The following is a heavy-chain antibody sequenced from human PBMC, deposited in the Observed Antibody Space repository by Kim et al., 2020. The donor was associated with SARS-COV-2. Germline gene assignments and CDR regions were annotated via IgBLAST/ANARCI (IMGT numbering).Heavy chain of an antibody. V-gene: IGHV3-7*01. CDR1: GFTFSSYW. D-gene: IGHD1-26*01. CDR3: AREKGGSYYYYGMDV. CDR2: IKQDGSEK. Sequence: GGSLRLSCAASGFTFSSYWMSWVRQAPGKGLEWVANIKQDGSEKYYVDSVKGRFTISRDNAKNSLYLQMNSLRAEDTAVYYCAREKGGSYYYYGMDVWGQGTTVTVSS. J-gene: IGHJ6*02.